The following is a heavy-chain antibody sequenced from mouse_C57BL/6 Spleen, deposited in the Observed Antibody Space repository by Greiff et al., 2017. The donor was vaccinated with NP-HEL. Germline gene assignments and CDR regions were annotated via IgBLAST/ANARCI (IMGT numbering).Heavy chain of an antibody. CDR3: ARDHGDGYYEWYFDV. D-gene: IGHD2-3*01. CDR2: INYDGSST. Sequence: EVKLVESEGGLVQPGSSMKLSCTASGFTFSDYYMAWVRQVPEKGLEWVANINYDGSSTYYLDSLKSRFIISRDNAKNILYLQMSSLKSEDTATYYCARDHGDGYYEWYFDVWGTGTTVTVSS. J-gene: IGHJ1*03. CDR1: GFTFSDYY. V-gene: IGHV5-16*01.